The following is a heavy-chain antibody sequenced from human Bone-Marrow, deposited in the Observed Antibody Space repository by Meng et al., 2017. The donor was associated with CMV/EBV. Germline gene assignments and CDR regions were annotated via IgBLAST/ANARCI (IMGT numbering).Heavy chain of an antibody. CDR2: ISWNSGYK. J-gene: IGHJ6*02. Sequence: SLSFSSAASGIFFDDYPMHWVRQVPGMGLEWVSGISWNSGYKDYGDSVKGRFTISRDNANDSLFLQMNSLRPDDTALYYCAKGRNIHANSSPFYGLDVWGQGTTVTVSS. V-gene: IGHV3-9*01. CDR3: AKGRNIHANSSPFYGLDV. D-gene: IGHD6-6*01. CDR1: GIFFDDYP.